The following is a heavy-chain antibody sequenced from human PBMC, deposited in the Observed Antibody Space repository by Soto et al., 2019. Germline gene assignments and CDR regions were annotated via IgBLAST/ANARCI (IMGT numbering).Heavy chain of an antibody. CDR2: IWYDGSNK. CDR3: ARGSYGDSEFDY. J-gene: IGHJ4*02. D-gene: IGHD4-17*01. CDR1: GFTFSSYG. Sequence: QVQLVESGGGVVQPGRSLRLSCAASGFTFSSYGMHWVRQAPGKGLEWVAVIWYDGSNKYYADSVKGRFTISRDNSKNTLSRQMSSLRAEDTAVYYCARGSYGDSEFDYWGPGTLVTVSS. V-gene: IGHV3-33*01.